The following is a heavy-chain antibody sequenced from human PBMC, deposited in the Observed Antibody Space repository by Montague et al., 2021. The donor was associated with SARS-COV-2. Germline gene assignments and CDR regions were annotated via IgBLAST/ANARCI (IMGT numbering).Heavy chain of an antibody. V-gene: IGHV4-39*01. CDR2: IYYSGYT. CDR3: AKQALTRYCTSTTCFGAAFDI. J-gene: IGHJ3*02. CDR1: GGSITTTSHY. D-gene: IGHD2-2*01. Sequence: SETLSLTCTVSGGSITTTSHYWGWIRQPPGKGLEWIGSIYYSGYTHYNPSLKSRVTISVDTSKNQFSLKLSSVTAADTAVYYCAKQALTRYCTSTTCFGAAFDIWGQGTMVTVSS.